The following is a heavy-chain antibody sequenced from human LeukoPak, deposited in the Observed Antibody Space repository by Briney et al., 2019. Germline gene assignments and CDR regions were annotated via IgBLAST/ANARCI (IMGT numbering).Heavy chain of an antibody. Sequence: GASVKVSCNASGYTFTSYGISWVRQAPGQGLEWMGWISAYNGNTNYAQKLQGRVTMTTDTSTSTAYMELRSLRSDDTAVYYCARTRTLYSSGSQLGYWGQGTPVTVSS. CDR3: ARTRTLYSSGSQLGY. J-gene: IGHJ4*02. CDR2: ISAYNGNT. V-gene: IGHV1-18*01. D-gene: IGHD6-19*01. CDR1: GYTFTSYG.